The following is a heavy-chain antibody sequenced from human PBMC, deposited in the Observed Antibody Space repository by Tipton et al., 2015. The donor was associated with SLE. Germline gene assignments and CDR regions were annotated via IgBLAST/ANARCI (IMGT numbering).Heavy chain of an antibody. CDR2: IYYSGST. D-gene: IGHD3-10*01. J-gene: IGHJ5*02. CDR3: ARVKRDLYGPAAWVDP. V-gene: IGHV4-31*02. CDR1: GGSISSGSGW. Sequence: PGLVKPSETLSLTCSVSGGSISSGSGWWGWIRQHPGKGLEWIGYIYYSGSTYYNPSLKSRVTISVDTSKNQFSLKLSSVTAADTAVYYCARVKRDLYGPAAWVDPWGQGTLVTVSS.